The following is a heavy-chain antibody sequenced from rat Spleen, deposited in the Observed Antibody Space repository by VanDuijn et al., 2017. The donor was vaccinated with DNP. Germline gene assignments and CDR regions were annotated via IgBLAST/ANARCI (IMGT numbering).Heavy chain of an antibody. D-gene: IGHD1-4*01. CDR2: IRYDGGSI. CDR1: GFAFSDYY. Sequence: EVQLVESGGGLVQPGGSLKLSCAASGFAFSDYYMAWVRQAPTKGLEWVAYIRYDGGSIHYGDSVKGRFTISRDNAKSTLYLQINSLRSEDMATYYCARHVLPLRVWDYWGQGVMVTVSS. J-gene: IGHJ2*01. CDR3: ARHVLPLRVWDY. V-gene: IGHV5-22*01.